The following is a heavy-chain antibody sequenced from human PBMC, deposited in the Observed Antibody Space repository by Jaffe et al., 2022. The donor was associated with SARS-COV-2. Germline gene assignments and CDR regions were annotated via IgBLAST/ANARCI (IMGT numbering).Heavy chain of an antibody. CDR3: ATTDCSSTSCYPSDFVSAPWFDP. J-gene: IGHJ5*02. Sequence: QVQLVESGGGVVQPGRSLRLSCAASGFTFSSYGMHWVRQAPGKGLEWVAVISYDGSNKYYADSVKGRFTISRDNSKNTLYLQMNSLRAEDTAVYYCATTDCSSTSCYPSDFVSAPWFDPWGQGTLVTVSS. D-gene: IGHD2-2*01. V-gene: IGHV3-30*03. CDR2: ISYDGSNK. CDR1: GFTFSSYG.